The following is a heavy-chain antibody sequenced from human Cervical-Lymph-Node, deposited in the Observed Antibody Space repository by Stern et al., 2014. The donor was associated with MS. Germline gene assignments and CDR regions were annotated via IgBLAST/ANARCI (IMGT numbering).Heavy chain of an antibody. CDR1: GGTFRSFA. CDR3: ASAPPATRRGYKGMNV. V-gene: IGHV1-69*01. Sequence: QVQLVESGSEVRKPGSSVNVTCKASGGTFRSFAVNWVRQAPGQGLAWVGGIITVCGTPTYAQKFQVRVTIISDESTNTVYVELSSLTADDTATSFCASAPPATRRGYKGMNVWGQGTTIAVSS. CDR2: IITVCGTP. D-gene: IGHD2-2*01. J-gene: IGHJ6*02.